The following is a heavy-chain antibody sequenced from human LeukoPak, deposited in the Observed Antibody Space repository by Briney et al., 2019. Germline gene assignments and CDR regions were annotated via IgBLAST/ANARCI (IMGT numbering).Heavy chain of an antibody. D-gene: IGHD7-27*01. CDR2: MNGNSGVT. J-gene: IGHJ4*01. Sequence: GASVKVSCEASGYTFTDYFIHWVRQAPGQGPEWMGRMNGNSGVTMYAQTLQDRVTMTRDTSISTAYMELSRLTSDDTAVYYCARDLSSTSNWEFDYWGHGTLVTVSS. CDR1: GYTFTDYF. V-gene: IGHV1-2*06. CDR3: ARDLSSTSNWEFDY.